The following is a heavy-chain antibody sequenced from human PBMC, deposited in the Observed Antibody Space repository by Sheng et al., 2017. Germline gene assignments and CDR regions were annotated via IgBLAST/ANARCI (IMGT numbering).Heavy chain of an antibody. Sequence: QVQLQESGPGLVKPSETLSLTCTVSGGSIINDYWSWIRQPPGKGLEWIGYMYYSGSTNYNPSLKSRVTISADMSKNQFSLKLSSVTAADTAVYYCARVAAAGVKFDYWAREPWS. D-gene: IGHD6-13*01. J-gene: IGHJ4*02. CDR1: GGSIINDY. CDR3: ARVAAAGVKFDY. CDR2: MYYSGST. V-gene: IGHV4-59*12.